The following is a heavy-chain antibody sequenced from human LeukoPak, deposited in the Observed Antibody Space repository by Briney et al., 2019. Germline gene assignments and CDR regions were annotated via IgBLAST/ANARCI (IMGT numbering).Heavy chain of an antibody. CDR1: GYTFTSYA. Sequence: GASVKVSCKASGYTFTSYAMNWVRQAPGQGLEWMGWINPNSGGTNYAQKFQGRVTMTRDTFISTAYMELSRLRSDDTAVYYCARARLRTSYDILTGLSFSWFDPWGQGTLVTVSS. V-gene: IGHV1-2*02. CDR3: ARARLRTSYDILTGLSFSWFDP. CDR2: INPNSGGT. D-gene: IGHD3-9*01. J-gene: IGHJ5*02.